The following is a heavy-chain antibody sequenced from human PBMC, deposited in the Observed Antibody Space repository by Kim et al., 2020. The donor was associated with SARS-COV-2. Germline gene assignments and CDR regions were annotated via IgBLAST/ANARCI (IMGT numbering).Heavy chain of an antibody. Sequence: GGSLRLSCAASGFTFSSYAMSWVRQAPGKGLEWVSVIYSGGSSTYYADSVKGRFTISRDNSKNTLYLQMNSLRAEDTAVYYCAKATRQLLPVHWGQGTLVTVSS. V-gene: IGHV3-23*03. D-gene: IGHD2-15*01. CDR2: IYSGGSST. CDR1: GFTFSSYA. J-gene: IGHJ1*01. CDR3: AKATRQLLPVH.